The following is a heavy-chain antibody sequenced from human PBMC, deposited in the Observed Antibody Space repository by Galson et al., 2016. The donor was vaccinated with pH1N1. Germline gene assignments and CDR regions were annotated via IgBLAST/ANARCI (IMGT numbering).Heavy chain of an antibody. CDR2: TYYRARWYN. D-gene: IGHD3-10*01. CDR3: ARWDHSASYIDV. CDR1: GDSVSSHTSA. J-gene: IGHJ4*02. V-gene: IGHV6-1*01. Sequence: CAISGDSVSSHTSAWTWLRQSPSRGLEWLGRTYYRARWYNNYGVSVAGRISSTPDTAKNQFPLQLKSVNPEDTAVYFCARWDHSASYIDVWGQGTLVTVSS.